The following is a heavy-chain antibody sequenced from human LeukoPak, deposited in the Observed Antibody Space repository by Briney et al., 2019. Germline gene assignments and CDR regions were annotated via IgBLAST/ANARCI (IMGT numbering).Heavy chain of an antibody. CDR3: AKGELHIVGAPFDY. V-gene: IGHV3-30*18. D-gene: IGHD1-26*01. CDR1: GFSISNYG. J-gene: IGHJ4*02. Sequence: PGGSLRLSCAASGFSISNYGMHWVRQAPGKGLEWVAVISYDGSDKYYADSVKGRFTISRDNSKNTLYLQMNSLRAEDTAVYYCAKGELHIVGAPFDYWGQGTLVTVSS. CDR2: ISYDGSDK.